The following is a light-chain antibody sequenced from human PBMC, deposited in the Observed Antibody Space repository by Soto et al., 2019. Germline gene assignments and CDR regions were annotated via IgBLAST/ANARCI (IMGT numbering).Light chain of an antibody. Sequence: QSVLTQPASVSGSPGQSITISCTGTISDIGTFNYVSWYQQHPGKAPKLLIYGVTNRPSGISFRFSGSKSGNTASLTISGLQAEDEGDYFCSSYTTSTTWLFGGGTKLTVL. V-gene: IGLV2-14*01. CDR2: GVT. CDR3: SSYTTSTTWL. CDR1: ISDIGTFNY. J-gene: IGLJ3*02.